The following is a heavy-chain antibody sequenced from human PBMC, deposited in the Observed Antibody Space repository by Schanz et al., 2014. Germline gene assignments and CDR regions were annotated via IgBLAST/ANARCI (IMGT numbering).Heavy chain of an antibody. CDR1: GFTVSSNY. CDR2: IYSGGST. V-gene: IGHV3-66*01. Sequence: EVQLVESGGGLVQPGGSLRLSCAASGFTVSSNYMSWVRQAPGKGLEWVSVIYSGGSTYYADSVKDRFTISRDNSKNTLYLQMNSLRAEDTAVYYCARYYETSYYPLYYCDYWGQGTLVTVSS. D-gene: IGHD3-22*01. J-gene: IGHJ4*02. CDR3: ARYYETSYYPLYYCDY.